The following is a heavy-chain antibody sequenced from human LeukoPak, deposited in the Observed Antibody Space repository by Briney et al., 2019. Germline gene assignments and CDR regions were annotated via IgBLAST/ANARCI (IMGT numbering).Heavy chain of an antibody. Sequence: ASVKVSCKASGYTFTRYYMYWVRHAPGQGLEWMGIINPSGGSATYAQKFQGRVTMTRDTSTNTVYMELSSLRSEDTAVYYCARYNDYVDYWGQGTLVTVSS. CDR1: GYTFTRYY. D-gene: IGHD3-16*01. J-gene: IGHJ4*02. CDR3: ARYNDYVDY. CDR2: INPSGGSA. V-gene: IGHV1-46*01.